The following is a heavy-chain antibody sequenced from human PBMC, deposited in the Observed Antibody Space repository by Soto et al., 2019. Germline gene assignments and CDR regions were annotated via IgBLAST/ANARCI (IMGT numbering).Heavy chain of an antibody. J-gene: IGHJ6*03. CDR1: GGTFSSYT. Sequence: SLKVSCKASGGTFSSYTISWVRQSPGQGLEWMGRIIPILGIANYAQKFQGRVTITADKSTSTAYMELSSLRSEDTAVYYCAREVDIVVVVAATAYMDVWGKGTTVTVSS. V-gene: IGHV1-69*04. CDR3: AREVDIVVVVAATAYMDV. CDR2: IIPILGIA. D-gene: IGHD2-15*01.